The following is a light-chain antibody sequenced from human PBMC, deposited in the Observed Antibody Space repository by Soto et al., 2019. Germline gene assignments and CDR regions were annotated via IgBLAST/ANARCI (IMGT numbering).Light chain of an antibody. Sequence: SYELSHPPSVSLAPGDTARITGGGSNIGSKSVHWYQQKPGQAPVLVVYDNTDRPSGIPERLSGSNSGNTATLAISRVEAGDEADYYCQVWDTRSDHHVFGTGTKVTVL. V-gene: IGLV3-21*02. CDR3: QVWDTRSDHHV. J-gene: IGLJ1*01. CDR2: DNT. CDR1: NIGSKS.